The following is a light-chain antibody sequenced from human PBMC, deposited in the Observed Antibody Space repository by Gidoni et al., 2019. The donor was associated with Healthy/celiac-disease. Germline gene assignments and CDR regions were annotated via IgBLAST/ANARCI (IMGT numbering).Light chain of an antibody. Sequence: QSALPQPASVSGSPGQSITISCTGTSSDVGGYNYVSWYQQHPGKAPKVIIYDVSSRPSGVSNRFSGSKSGNTASLTISGLQAEDEADYYCSSFTSSSTLVFGTGTKVTVL. J-gene: IGLJ1*01. CDR3: SSFTSSSTLV. CDR2: DVS. CDR1: SSDVGGYNY. V-gene: IGLV2-14*03.